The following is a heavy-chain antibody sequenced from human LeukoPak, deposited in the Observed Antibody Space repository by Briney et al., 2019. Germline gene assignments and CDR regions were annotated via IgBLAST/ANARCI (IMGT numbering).Heavy chain of an antibody. CDR3: ARAINDFQIVGATGDAFDI. D-gene: IGHD1-26*01. V-gene: IGHV3-23*01. J-gene: IGHJ3*02. CDR2: IGASGAET. CDR1: GFIFSTYA. Sequence: GGSLRLSCEASGFIFSTYAMAWVRQAPGKGLDWVSVIGASGAETYYSDSAKGRFTVSRDNSKDTLFLHMSSLRAEDTAVYYCARAINDFQIVGATGDAFDIWGQGTMVTVSS.